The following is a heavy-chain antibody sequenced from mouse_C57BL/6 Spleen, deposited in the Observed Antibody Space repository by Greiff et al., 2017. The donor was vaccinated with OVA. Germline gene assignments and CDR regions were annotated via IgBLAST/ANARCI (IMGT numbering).Heavy chain of an antibody. J-gene: IGHJ2*01. V-gene: IGHV1-72*01. CDR3: ASGDGSSLYYFDY. D-gene: IGHD1-1*01. CDR2: IDPNRGGP. CDR1: GYTFTSYW. Sequence: QVQLQQPGAELVKPGASVKLSCKASGYTFTSYWMHWVKQRPGRGLEWIGRIDPNRGGPTSTEQFQSKATLTVDKPSSTAYMQLSSLTSEDSAVYECASGDGSSLYYFDYWGQGTTLTVSS.